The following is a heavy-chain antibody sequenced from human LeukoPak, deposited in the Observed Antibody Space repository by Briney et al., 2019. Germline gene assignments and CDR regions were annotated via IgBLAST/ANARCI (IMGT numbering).Heavy chain of an antibody. CDR1: GYSISSGYY. CDR3: ARLPLHSYFDY. Sequence: SETLSLTCAVSGYSISSGYYWGWIRQPPGKGLEWIGSIYHSGSTYYNPSLKSRVTISVDTPKNQFSLKLSSVTAADTAVYYCARLPLHSYFDYWGQGTLVTVSS. J-gene: IGHJ4*02. V-gene: IGHV4-38-2*01. CDR2: IYHSGST.